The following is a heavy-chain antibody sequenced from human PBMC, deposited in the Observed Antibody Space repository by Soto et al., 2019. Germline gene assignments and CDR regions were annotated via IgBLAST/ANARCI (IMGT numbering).Heavy chain of an antibody. CDR3: ARQGFGDLHGLVDV. J-gene: IGHJ6*02. Sequence: QVQLQPSGPGLVKPSETLSLTCTVSGGSIRGYYCSWFPQPPGKGLEWSGNMGYSGYTSYNPSLRGRVTLFLDSFTNQFSLKLRSVTAADTALYFCARQGFGDLHGLVDVWGQVTTVTVSS. CDR2: MGYSGYT. D-gene: IGHD3-10*01. V-gene: IGHV4-59*08. CDR1: GGSIRGYY.